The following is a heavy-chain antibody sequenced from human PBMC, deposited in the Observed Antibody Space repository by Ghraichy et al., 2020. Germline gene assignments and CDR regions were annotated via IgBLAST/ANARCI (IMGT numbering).Heavy chain of an antibody. D-gene: IGHD4-23*01. Sequence: GGSLRLSCVGSGFTFGSYNMNWVRQSPGKGLEWVSYISSSSRAIFYADSVKGRFTISRDNAQNSLYLQMKRLRDEDTAIYYCARASTVVSVYYFDGRDVSPHETTVAGSS. CDR3: ARASTVVSVYYFDGRDV. V-gene: IGHV3-48*02. J-gene: IGHJ6*02. CDR2: ISSSSRAI. CDR1: GFTFGSYN.